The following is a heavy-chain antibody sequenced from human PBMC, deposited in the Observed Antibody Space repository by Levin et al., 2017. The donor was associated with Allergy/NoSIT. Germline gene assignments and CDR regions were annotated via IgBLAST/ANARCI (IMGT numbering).Heavy chain of an antibody. D-gene: IGHD3/OR15-3a*01. V-gene: IGHV6-1*01. J-gene: IGHJ4*02. CDR2: TYYRSKWHS. CDR3: AGEFFWTDTCSLDY. CDR1: GDPVSSNTAA. Sequence: SQTLSLTCAISGDPVSSNTAAWNWIRQSPSRGLEWLGRTYYRSKWHSDYALSVKSRITIHPDTPKNQFSMQLNSVTPEDTAVDYCAGEFFWTDTCSLDYWGRGTLVTVSS.